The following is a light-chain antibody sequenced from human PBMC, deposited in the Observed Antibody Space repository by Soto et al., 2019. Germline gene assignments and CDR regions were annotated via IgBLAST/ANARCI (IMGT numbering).Light chain of an antibody. Sequence: EIVMTQSPATLSASLGERATITCRASQSVTRTVAWYQQKSGQAPRLLIYYASTRANGVPARFSGSGSGTEFTLTISSMQSEDFAVYYCHQYNNWPAITFGQGTRLEIK. CDR1: QSVTRT. V-gene: IGKV3-15*01. CDR2: YAS. CDR3: HQYNNWPAIT. J-gene: IGKJ5*01.